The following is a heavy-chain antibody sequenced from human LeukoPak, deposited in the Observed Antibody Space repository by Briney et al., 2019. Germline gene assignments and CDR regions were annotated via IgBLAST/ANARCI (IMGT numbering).Heavy chain of an antibody. Sequence: PGGSLRLSCAASGFRFSNYAMNWVRQAPGKGLEWVSAISGSGGSTYYADSVKGRFTISRDNAENSLYLQMNSLRAEDTAVYYCARALNDYGDYVFDYWGQGTLVTVSS. CDR3: ARALNDYGDYVFDY. CDR2: ISGSGGST. D-gene: IGHD4-17*01. V-gene: IGHV3-23*01. CDR1: GFRFSNYA. J-gene: IGHJ4*02.